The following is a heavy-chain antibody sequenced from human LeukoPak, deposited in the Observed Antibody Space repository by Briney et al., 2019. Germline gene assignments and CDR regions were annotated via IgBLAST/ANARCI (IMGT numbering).Heavy chain of an antibody. CDR3: ARDGFSIAAAGVYYYYMDV. D-gene: IGHD6-13*01. V-gene: IGHV1-69*05. CDR2: IIPIFGTA. CDR1: GGTFSSYA. J-gene: IGHJ6*03. Sequence: SVKVSCKASGGTFSSYAISWVRQAPGQGLEWMGRIIPIFGTANYAQKFQVRVTITTDESTSTAYMELSNLRSEDTAVYYCARDGFSIAAAGVYYYYMDVWGKGTTVTVSS.